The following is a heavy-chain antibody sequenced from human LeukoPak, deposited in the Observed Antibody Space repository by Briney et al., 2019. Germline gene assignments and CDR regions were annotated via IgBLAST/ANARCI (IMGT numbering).Heavy chain of an antibody. J-gene: IGHJ5*02. Sequence: GESLRISCKGSGYSFTSYWISWVRQMPGKGLEWMGRIDPSDSYTNYSPSFQGHVTISADKSISTAYLQWSSLKASDTAMYYCASTVSNYDILTGATNWSDPWGQGTLVTVSS. V-gene: IGHV5-10-1*01. CDR3: ASTVSNYDILTGATNWSDP. CDR2: IDPSDSYT. CDR1: GYSFTSYW. D-gene: IGHD3-9*01.